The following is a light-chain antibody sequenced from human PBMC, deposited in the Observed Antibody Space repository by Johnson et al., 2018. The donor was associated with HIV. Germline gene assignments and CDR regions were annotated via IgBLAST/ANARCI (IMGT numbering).Light chain of an antibody. Sequence: HSVLTQPPSVSAAPGQKVTISCSGSSSNIGNNYVSWFQHLPGTAPKLLIYENNKRPSGIPDRFSASKSGTSATLDITGLQTGDEADYYCGTWDSSLSAGVFGTGTKVTVL. J-gene: IGLJ1*01. CDR3: GTWDSSLSAGV. CDR2: ENN. V-gene: IGLV1-51*02. CDR1: SSNIGNNY.